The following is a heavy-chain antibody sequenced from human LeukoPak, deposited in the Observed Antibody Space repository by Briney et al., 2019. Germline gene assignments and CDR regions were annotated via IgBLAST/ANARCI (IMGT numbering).Heavy chain of an antibody. CDR2: IYHSGST. CDR1: GGSISSRNW. Sequence: SETLSLTCAVSGGSISSRNWWSWGRQPPGKGLEWIGEIYHSGSTNYNPSLKTRVTISVDKSKNQFSLKLSSVTAADTAVYYCARASHDYGDYSHFDYWGQGTLVTVSS. D-gene: IGHD4-17*01. V-gene: IGHV4-4*02. J-gene: IGHJ4*02. CDR3: ARASHDYGDYSHFDY.